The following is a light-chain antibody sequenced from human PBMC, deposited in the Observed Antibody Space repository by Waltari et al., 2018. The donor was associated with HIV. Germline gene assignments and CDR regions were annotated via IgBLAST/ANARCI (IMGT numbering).Light chain of an antibody. Sequence: EIVLTQSPATLPLYPGETATLSCRASQSVNYSLVWYQQKPGQAPRLLIYEASKRATGIPARFSGSGSGTDFTLTISSLEPEDFAVYYCQHRYNWPRTFGQGTKVEIK. V-gene: IGKV3-11*01. CDR3: QHRYNWPRT. CDR2: EAS. CDR1: QSVNYS. J-gene: IGKJ1*01.